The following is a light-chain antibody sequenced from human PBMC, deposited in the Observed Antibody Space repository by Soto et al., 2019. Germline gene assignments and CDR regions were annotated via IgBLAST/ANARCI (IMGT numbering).Light chain of an antibody. Sequence: QSALTQPRSVSGSPGQSVTISCTGTSSDVGYYNYVSWYQQYPGKAPNLMIFDVNRRPSGVPDRFSGSKSGNTASLTISGLQAEDEADYYCCSQVGTDSVIFGGGTKVTVL. CDR1: SSDVGYYNY. CDR2: DVN. V-gene: IGLV2-11*01. J-gene: IGLJ2*01. CDR3: CSQVGTDSVI.